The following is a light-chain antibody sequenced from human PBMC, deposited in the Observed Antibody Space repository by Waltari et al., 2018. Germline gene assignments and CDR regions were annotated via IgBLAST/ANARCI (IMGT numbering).Light chain of an antibody. CDR1: ESINNN. J-gene: IGKJ4*01. V-gene: IGKV1-5*03. CDR3: HQYNTLPLT. CDR2: KAS. Sequence: CRASESINNNLAWYQNHPGKSPKVLVHKASRLESGVPSRFSGSGYGTEFTLTISSREPDDFATYYCHQYNTLPLTFGGGTKVEIK.